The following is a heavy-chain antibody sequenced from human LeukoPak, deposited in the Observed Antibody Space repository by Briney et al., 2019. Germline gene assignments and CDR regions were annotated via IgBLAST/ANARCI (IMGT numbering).Heavy chain of an antibody. Sequence: PGGSLRLSCAASGFTFSSYAMSWVRQAPGKGLEWVSAISGSGGSTYYADSEKGRFTISRDNSKNTLYLQMNSLRAEDTAVYYCAKVGYCSSTSCYAGALLDAFDIWGQGTMVTVSS. CDR1: GFTFSSYA. V-gene: IGHV3-23*01. CDR3: AKVGYCSSTSCYAGALLDAFDI. J-gene: IGHJ3*02. D-gene: IGHD2-2*01. CDR2: ISGSGGST.